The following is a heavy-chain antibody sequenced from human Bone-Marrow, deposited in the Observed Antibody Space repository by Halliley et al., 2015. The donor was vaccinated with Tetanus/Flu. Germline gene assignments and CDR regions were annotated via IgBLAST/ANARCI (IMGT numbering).Heavy chain of an antibody. CDR3: PSSRTWTWDYFDY. V-gene: IGHV3-23*01. J-gene: IGHJ4*02. D-gene: IGHD6-13*01. CDR2: VSQSGGAT. Sequence: GGVATVSQSGGATYYANSVKDRFTISRDNSKNTLYLQMNSLGAADTAVYYCPSSRTWTWDYFDYWGQGTLVTVSS.